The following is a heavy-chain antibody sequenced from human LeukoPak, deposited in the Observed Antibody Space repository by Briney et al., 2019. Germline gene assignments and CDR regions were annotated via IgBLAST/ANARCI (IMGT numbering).Heavy chain of an antibody. J-gene: IGHJ4*02. V-gene: IGHV4-61*01. D-gene: IGHD6-13*01. CDR3: ASYRSSPYYFDY. CDR2: IYYSGST. CDR1: GGSVSSGSYY. Sequence: SETLSLTCTVSGGSVSSGSYYWSWIRQPPGKGLEWIGYIYYSGSTNYNPSLKSRVTISVDTSKNQFSLKLSSVTAADTAVYYCASYRSSPYYFDYWGQGTLVTVSS.